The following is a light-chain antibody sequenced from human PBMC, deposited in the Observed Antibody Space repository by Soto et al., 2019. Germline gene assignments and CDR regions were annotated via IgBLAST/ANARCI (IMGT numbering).Light chain of an antibody. CDR1: QDISNY. J-gene: IGKJ2*01. CDR3: QQYDNLPYT. CDR2: DAS. Sequence: DIQMTQSPSSLSASVGDRVTITCQASQDISNYLNWYQQKPGKAPKLLIYDASNLETVFPSRFSGSGSETDFTFSICLRQPEDVATYYCQQYDNLPYTFGQGTKLEI. V-gene: IGKV1-33*01.